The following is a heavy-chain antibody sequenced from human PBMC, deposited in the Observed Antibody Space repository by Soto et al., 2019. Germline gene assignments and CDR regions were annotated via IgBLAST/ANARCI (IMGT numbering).Heavy chain of an antibody. Sequence: GGSLRLSCAASGFTFSSYSMNWVRQAPGKGLEWVSSISSSSSYIYYADSVKGRFTISRDNAKNSLYLQMNSLRAEDTAVYYCARDPYGDYYMDVWGKGTTVTVSS. D-gene: IGHD4-17*01. CDR3: ARDPYGDYYMDV. CDR2: ISSSSSYI. J-gene: IGHJ6*03. CDR1: GFTFSSYS. V-gene: IGHV3-21*01.